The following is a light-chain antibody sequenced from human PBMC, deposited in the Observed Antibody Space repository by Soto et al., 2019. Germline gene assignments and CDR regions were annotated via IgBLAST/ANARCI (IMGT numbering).Light chain of an antibody. CDR1: QTMSSW. CDR3: QHYNSYSEA. CDR2: KAS. Sequence: DLQMTQSPSTLSGSVVDILTIVGVASQTMSSWLAWYQQQPGKAPKLLIYKASTLKSGVPSRFSGSGSGTEFTLTISSLQPDDFATDYCQHYNSYSEAFGQGTKVDIK. J-gene: IGKJ1*01. V-gene: IGKV1-5*03.